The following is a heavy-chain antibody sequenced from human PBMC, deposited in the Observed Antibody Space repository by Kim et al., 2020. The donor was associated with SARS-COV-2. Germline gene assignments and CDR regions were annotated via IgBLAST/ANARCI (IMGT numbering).Heavy chain of an antibody. CDR1: GFILSTYW. V-gene: IGHV3-7*04. CDR2: IRRDGSEK. Sequence: GGSLRLSCAGSGFILSTYWMSWARQAPGKGLEWVSNIRRDGSEKYYVDSVKGRFTISRDTAKNSLYLQMNSLRVEDTAVYYCTRASWSYGMEFWGQGTTATASS. J-gene: IGHJ6*02. D-gene: IGHD3-3*01. CDR3: TRASWSYGMEF.